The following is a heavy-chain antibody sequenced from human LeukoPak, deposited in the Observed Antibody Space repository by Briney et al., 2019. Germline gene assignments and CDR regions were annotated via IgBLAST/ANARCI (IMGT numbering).Heavy chain of an antibody. CDR2: IHYSGST. D-gene: IGHD2-8*01. CDR1: GGSISSYY. CDR3: ARVSDCTNGVCYKAFTEYFQH. V-gene: IGHV4-59*08. J-gene: IGHJ1*01. Sequence: SETLSLTCTVSGGSISSYYWSWIRQPPGKGLEWIGYIHYSGSTNYNPSLKSRVTISLDTSKNQFSLKLSSVTAADTAVYYCARVSDCTNGVCYKAFTEYFQHWGQGTLVTVSS.